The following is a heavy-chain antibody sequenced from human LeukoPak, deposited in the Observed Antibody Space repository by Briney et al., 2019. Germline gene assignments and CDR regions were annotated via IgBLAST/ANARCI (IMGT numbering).Heavy chain of an antibody. CDR3: AKGYYDSSAYYFDY. D-gene: IGHD3-22*01. CDR2: MSSGGSND. Sequence: AGRSLRPSCAAAGFTFSSLGMDSVSLDPGNGMEWQTVMSSGGSNDYYADCVKGRFTISRDNSKNTLYLQMNSLRAEDAAVYYCAKGYYDSSAYYFDYWGQGTLVTVSS. V-gene: IGHV3-30*18. J-gene: IGHJ4*02. CDR1: GFTFSSLG.